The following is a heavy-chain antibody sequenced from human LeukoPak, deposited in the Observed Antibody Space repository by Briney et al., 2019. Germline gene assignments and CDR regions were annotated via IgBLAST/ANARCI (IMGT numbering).Heavy chain of an antibody. Sequence: SETLSLTCTVSGGSISSSSYYWGWIRQPPGKGLEWIGSIYYSGSIYYNPSLKSRVTISVDTSKNQFSLKLSSVTAADTAVYYCARDALDDSSGYYGGFDYWGQGTLVTVSS. CDR3: ARDALDDSSGYYGGFDY. V-gene: IGHV4-39*07. J-gene: IGHJ4*02. CDR2: IYYSGSI. D-gene: IGHD3-22*01. CDR1: GGSISSSSYY.